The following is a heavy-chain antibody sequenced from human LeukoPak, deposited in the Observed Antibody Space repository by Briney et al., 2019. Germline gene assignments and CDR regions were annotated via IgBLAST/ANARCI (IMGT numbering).Heavy chain of an antibody. CDR2: INPSGGST. V-gene: IGHV1-46*01. CDR1: GYTFTSYY. D-gene: IGHD4-17*01. Sequence: ASVKVSCKASGYTFTSYYMHWVRQAPGQGLEWMGIINPSGGSTSYAQKFQGRVTMTRDTSTSTVYMELSSLRSEDTAVYYCARGAATTASTNYYMDVWGKGTTVTISS. J-gene: IGHJ6*03. CDR3: ARGAATTASTNYYMDV.